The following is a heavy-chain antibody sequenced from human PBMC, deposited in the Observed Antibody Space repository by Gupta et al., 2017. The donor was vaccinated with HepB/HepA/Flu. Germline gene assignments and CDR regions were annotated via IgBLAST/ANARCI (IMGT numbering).Heavy chain of an antibody. CDR3: ARDEFVSVSTGAFDI. Sequence: QVRQVESGGGLVHPGRSLRVSSAPSGFTSISYAMTGVRQAPGKGLEWVAVISYDGSNKYYADSVKGRFTISRDNSKNTLYLQMNSLRAEDTAVYYCARDEFVSVSTGAFDIWGQGTMVTVSS. D-gene: IGHD3-10*01. V-gene: IGHV3-30-3*01. J-gene: IGHJ3*02. CDR1: GFTSISYA. CDR2: ISYDGSNK.